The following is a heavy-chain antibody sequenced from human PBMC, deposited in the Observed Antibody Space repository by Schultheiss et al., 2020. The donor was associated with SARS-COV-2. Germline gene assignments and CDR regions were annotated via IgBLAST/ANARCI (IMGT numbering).Heavy chain of an antibody. CDR1: GFTFSSYS. CDR2: ISSSSSYI. J-gene: IGHJ4*02. CDR3: ARGYGVGAAATNDY. D-gene: IGHD2-15*01. Sequence: GGSLRLSCAASGFTFSSYSMNWVRQAPGKGLEWVSSISSSSSYIYYADSVKGRFTISLDNAKNSLYLESNSLRAEDTAVYYCARGYGVGAAATNDYWGQGAVGTVSS. V-gene: IGHV3-21*01.